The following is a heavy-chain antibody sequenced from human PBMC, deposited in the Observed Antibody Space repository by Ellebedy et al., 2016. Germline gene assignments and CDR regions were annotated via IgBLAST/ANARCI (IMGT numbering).Heavy chain of an antibody. D-gene: IGHD2-15*01. V-gene: IGHV4-34*01. CDR3: ASGVAAPNLLGLGY. CDR2: INHSGST. J-gene: IGHJ4*02. Sequence: SETLSLTXSVSGGSFSGYYWTWIRQPPGMGLEWIGEINHSGSTNYNPSLKSRVTISVDTSKSQISLKLSSLTAADTAVYYCASGVAAPNLLGLGYWGQGTLVTVSS. CDR1: GGSFSGYY.